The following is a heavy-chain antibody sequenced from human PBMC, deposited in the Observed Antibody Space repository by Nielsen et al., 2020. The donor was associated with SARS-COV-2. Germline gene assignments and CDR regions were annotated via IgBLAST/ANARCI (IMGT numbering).Heavy chain of an antibody. CDR2: ITHAGTT. CDR1: GGSISRFY. V-gene: IGHV4-34*01. D-gene: IGHD3-3*01. Sequence: SETLSLTCTVSGGSISRFYWSWIRQTPGKGLEWIGEITHAGTTNYNPSLQSRVTISLDTSKKQFSLRLSSLTAADTAVYYCAGTLTIFGVAPTLDYWGQGTLVTVSS. J-gene: IGHJ4*02. CDR3: AGTLTIFGVAPTLDY.